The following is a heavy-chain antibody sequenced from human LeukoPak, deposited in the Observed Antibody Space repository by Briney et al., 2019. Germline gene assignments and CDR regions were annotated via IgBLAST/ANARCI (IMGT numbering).Heavy chain of an antibody. V-gene: IGHV3-23*01. CDR3: ARGTAWRHTNIWYWSPGY. CDR2: ISGSGGST. D-gene: IGHD6-13*01. J-gene: IGHJ1*01. CDR1: GFTFSSYS. Sequence: GGSLRLSCAASGFTFSSYSMNWVRQAPGKGLEWVSAISGSGGSTYYADSVKGRVTTSRDNSRNSLYLQMNSLRTEDTAVYYCARGTAWRHTNIWYWSPGYWGQGTLLTVSS.